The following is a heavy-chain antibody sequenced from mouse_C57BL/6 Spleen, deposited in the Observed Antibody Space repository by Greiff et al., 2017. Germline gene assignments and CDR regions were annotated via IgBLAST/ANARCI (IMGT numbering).Heavy chain of an antibody. J-gene: IGHJ2*01. Sequence: EVQLQQSGTVLARPGASVKMSCKTSGYTFTSYWMHWVKQRPGQGLEWIGAIYPGNSDTSYNQKFKGKAKLTAVTSASTAYMALSSLTNEDSAVYYCTRAYYSFPYFDYWGQGTTLTVSS. V-gene: IGHV1-5*01. CDR3: TRAYYSFPYFDY. CDR1: GYTFTSYW. CDR2: IYPGNSDT. D-gene: IGHD2-12*01.